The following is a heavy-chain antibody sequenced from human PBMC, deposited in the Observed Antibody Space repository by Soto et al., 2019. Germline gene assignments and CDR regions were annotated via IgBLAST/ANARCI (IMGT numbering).Heavy chain of an antibody. D-gene: IGHD3-10*01. V-gene: IGHV1-69*02. Sequence: SVKVSCKASGGTFSSYTISWVRQAPGQGLEWMGRIIPILGIANYAQKFQGRVTITADKSTSTAYMELSSLRSEDTAVYYCASPASGGHDAFDIWGQGTMVTVS. CDR1: GGTFSSYT. CDR3: ASPASGGHDAFDI. J-gene: IGHJ3*02. CDR2: IIPILGIA.